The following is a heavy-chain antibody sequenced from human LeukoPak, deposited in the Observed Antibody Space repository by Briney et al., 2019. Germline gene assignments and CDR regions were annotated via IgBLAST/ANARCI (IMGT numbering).Heavy chain of an antibody. CDR3: ARDHVYGGADY. CDR1: GFTFHNYA. D-gene: IGHD5/OR15-5a*01. CDR2: TSGDDITT. V-gene: IGHV3-43*02. Sequence: PGGSLRLSCAASGFTFHNYAIHWVRQAPGKGLEWVSLTSGDDITTYFADSVKGRFTISRDNSKSSLFLQMNSLRTEDTALYYCARDHVYGGADYWGQGTLVTVSS. J-gene: IGHJ4*02.